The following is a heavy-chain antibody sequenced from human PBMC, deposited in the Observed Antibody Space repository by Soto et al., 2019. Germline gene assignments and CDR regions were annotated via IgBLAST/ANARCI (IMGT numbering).Heavy chain of an antibody. Sequence: GGSLRLSCAASGFTFSSYGMHWVRQAPGKGLEWVAVISYDGSNKYYADSVKGRFTITRDNSKNTLYLQMNSLRAEDTAVYYCAILLSEDVVVVAATPFDIWGQGTMVTVSS. CDR1: GFTFSSYG. D-gene: IGHD2-15*01. V-gene: IGHV3-30*03. CDR3: AILLSEDVVVVAATPFDI. CDR2: ISYDGSNK. J-gene: IGHJ3*02.